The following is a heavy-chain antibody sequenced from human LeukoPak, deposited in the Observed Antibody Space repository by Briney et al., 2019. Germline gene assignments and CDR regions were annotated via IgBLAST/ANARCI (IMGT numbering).Heavy chain of an antibody. Sequence: SETLSLTCTVSGGSICSYYWSWIRQPPGKGLEWIGYIYYSGSTNYNPSLKSRVTISVDTSKNQFSLKLSSVTAADTAVYYCASTGYSYGFDYWGQGTLVTVSS. CDR2: IYYSGST. CDR1: GGSICSYY. D-gene: IGHD5-18*01. V-gene: IGHV4-59*01. J-gene: IGHJ4*02. CDR3: ASTGYSYGFDY.